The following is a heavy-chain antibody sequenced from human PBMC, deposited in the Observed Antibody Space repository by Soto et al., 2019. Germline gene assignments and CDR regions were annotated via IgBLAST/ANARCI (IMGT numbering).Heavy chain of an antibody. V-gene: IGHV3-33*01. Sequence: QVQLVESGGGVVQPGRSLRLSCAASGFTFSSYGMHWVRQAPGKGLEWVAVIWYDGSNKYNADSVKCRFTISRDNSKNTLYLQMNSLRAEDTAVYYCARDLAYYFDYWGQGTLVTVSA. CDR2: IWYDGSNK. CDR3: ARDLAYYFDY. J-gene: IGHJ4*02. CDR1: GFTFSSYG.